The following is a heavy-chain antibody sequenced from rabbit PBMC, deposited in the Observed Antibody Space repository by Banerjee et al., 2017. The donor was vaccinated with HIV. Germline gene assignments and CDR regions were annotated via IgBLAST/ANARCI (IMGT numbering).Heavy chain of an antibody. CDR1: GIDFSNHYY. V-gene: IGHV1S45*01. J-gene: IGHJ6*01. CDR3: ARFYVSYADYGYALDL. D-gene: IGHD6-1*01. Sequence: QQQLEESGGGLVKPGGTLTLTCKASGIDFSNHYYMCWVRQAPGKGLEWIACIYAGSSGSTCYASWAKGRFTISKTSSTTVTLQMTSLTAADTATYFCARFYVSYADYGYALDLWGQGTLVTVS. CDR2: IYAGSSGST.